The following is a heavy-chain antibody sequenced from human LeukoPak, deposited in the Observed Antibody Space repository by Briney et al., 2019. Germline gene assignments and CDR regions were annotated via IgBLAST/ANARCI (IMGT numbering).Heavy chain of an antibody. CDR1: GYTFTSYG. CDR3: VRGKYYYGSGSSNYDY. V-gene: IGHV1-18*01. Sequence: ASVKVSCKASGYTFTSYGISWVRQAPGQGLEWMGWISAYNGNTNYAQKLQGRVTMTTDTSTSTAYMELRSLRSDDTAVYYCVRGKYYYGSGSSNYDYWGRGTLVTVSS. CDR2: ISAYNGNT. J-gene: IGHJ4*02. D-gene: IGHD3-10*01.